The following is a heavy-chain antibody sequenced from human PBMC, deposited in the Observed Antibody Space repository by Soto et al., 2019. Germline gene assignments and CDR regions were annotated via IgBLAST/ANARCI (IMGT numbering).Heavy chain of an antibody. D-gene: IGHD3-16*02. V-gene: IGHV3-23*01. CDR1: GFTFSSYA. J-gene: IGHJ5*02. CDR2: ISGSGGST. CDR3: AKNDYVWGSYRYTYNWFDP. Sequence: PGGSLRLSCAASGFTFSSYAMSWVRQAPGKGLEWVSAISGSGGSTYYADSVKGRFTISRDNSKNTLYLQMNSLRAEDTAVYYCAKNDYVWGSYRYTYNWFDPWGQGTLVTVSS.